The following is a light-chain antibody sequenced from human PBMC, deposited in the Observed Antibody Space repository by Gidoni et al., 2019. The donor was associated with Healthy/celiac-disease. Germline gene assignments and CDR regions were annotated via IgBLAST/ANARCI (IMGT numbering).Light chain of an antibody. V-gene: IGLV3-1*01. Sequence: YELTQPPSVSVSPGQTASITCSGDKLGDKYACWYQQKPGQSPVLVIYQDSKRPSGIPERFSGSNSGNTATLTISGTQAMDEADYYCQAWDSSTVVFGTGTKVTVL. J-gene: IGLJ1*01. CDR1: KLGDKY. CDR3: QAWDSSTVV. CDR2: QDS.